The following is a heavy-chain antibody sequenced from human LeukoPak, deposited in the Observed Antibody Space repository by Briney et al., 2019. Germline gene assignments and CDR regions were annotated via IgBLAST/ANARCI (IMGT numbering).Heavy chain of an antibody. CDR1: GYTFTSYD. J-gene: IGHJ5*02. CDR3: ARGRVRSYYDILTGPTWFDP. V-gene: IGHV1-8*01. D-gene: IGHD3-9*01. Sequence: ASVKVSCKASGYTFTSYDINWVRQATGQGLEWMGWMNPNSGNTGYAQKFQGRVTMTRNTSISTAYMELSSLRSEDTAVYYCARGRVRSYYDILTGPTWFDPWGQGTLVTASS. CDR2: MNPNSGNT.